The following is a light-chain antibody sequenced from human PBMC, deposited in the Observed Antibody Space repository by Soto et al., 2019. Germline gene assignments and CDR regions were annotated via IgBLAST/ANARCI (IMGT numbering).Light chain of an antibody. CDR3: QQYGSSPLT. Sequence: EIVLTQSPGTLSLSPGERVTPSCKASQSVSSSYLAWYQQKPGQAPRLLIYGASSRATGIPDRFSGSGSGTDFTLTISRLEPEDFAVYYCQQYGSSPLTFGGGTKVDIK. CDR2: GAS. V-gene: IGKV3-20*01. CDR1: QSVSSSY. J-gene: IGKJ4*01.